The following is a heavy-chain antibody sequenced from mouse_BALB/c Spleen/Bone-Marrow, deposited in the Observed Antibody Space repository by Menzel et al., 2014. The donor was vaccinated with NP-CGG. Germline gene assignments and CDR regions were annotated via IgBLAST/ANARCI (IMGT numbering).Heavy chain of an antibody. V-gene: IGHV5-6-3*01. CDR2: INSNGGST. CDR1: GFTFSSYG. J-gene: IGHJ3*01. D-gene: IGHD2-4*01. Sequence: EVKLVESGGGLVQPGGSLKLSCAASGFTFSSYGMPWVRQIPDKRLELVATINSNGGSTYYPDSVKGRFTISRDNAKNTLYLQMSSLKSEDTAMYYCARDMITTRGFAYWGQGTLVTVSA. CDR3: ARDMITTRGFAY.